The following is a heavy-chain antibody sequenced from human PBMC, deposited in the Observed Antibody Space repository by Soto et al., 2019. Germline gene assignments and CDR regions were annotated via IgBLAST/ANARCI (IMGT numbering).Heavy chain of an antibody. Sequence: VQLVESGGGLVQPGESLRLSCTASGLTFSISWMTWVRQAPGEGLEWVSNINPAGNVQHYADSVKERFTISRDTVKNSLFLQMSGLRVEDTAVYYCATANTPYAFDMWGQGTMVTVSS. CDR1: GLTFSISW. CDR3: ATANTPYAFDM. CDR2: INPAGNVQ. J-gene: IGHJ3*02. V-gene: IGHV3-7*01.